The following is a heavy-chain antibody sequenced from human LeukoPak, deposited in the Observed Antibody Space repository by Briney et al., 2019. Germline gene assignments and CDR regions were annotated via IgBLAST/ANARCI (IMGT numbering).Heavy chain of an antibody. J-gene: IGHJ4*02. D-gene: IGHD3-9*01. V-gene: IGHV4-34*01. Sequence: SETLSLTCAVYGGSFSGYYWSWIRQPPGKGLEWIGEINHSGSTNYNPSLKSRVTISVDTSKNQFSLKLSSVTAADTAVYYCAREFDDILTGYGYWGQGTLVTVSS. CDR1: GGSFSGYY. CDR2: INHSGST. CDR3: AREFDDILTGYGY.